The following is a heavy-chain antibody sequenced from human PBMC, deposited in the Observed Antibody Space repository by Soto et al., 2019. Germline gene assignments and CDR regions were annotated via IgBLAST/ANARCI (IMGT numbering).Heavy chain of an antibody. V-gene: IGHV5-51*01. D-gene: IGHD2-21*02. J-gene: IGHJ3*02. CDR2: IYPGESDT. Sequence: GESLKISCTGSGYSVTSYWIGWLRQTPGKGVEWMGIIYPGESDTGYSPSFQGHVTISADKSISTAYLQWISLKASDTAMYYCARGRHPVVVTPSDDAFDISGQGTMVTVS. CDR3: ARGRHPVVVTPSDDAFDI. CDR1: GYSVTSYW.